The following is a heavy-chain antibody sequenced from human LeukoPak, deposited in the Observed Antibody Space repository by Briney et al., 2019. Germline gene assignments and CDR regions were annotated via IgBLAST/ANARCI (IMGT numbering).Heavy chain of an antibody. J-gene: IGHJ4*02. V-gene: IGHV3-30*02. D-gene: IGHD3-22*01. Sequence: GGSLRFSCAASGFTFSSHGMHWVRQAPGKGLEWVAFIRYDGSIKYYADSVKGRFTISRDNSKNTLYLQMNSLRAEDTAVYYCAKDYYDSSGYFPILGDYWGQGTLVTVSS. CDR3: AKDYYDSSGYFPILGDY. CDR1: GFTFSSHG. CDR2: IRYDGSIK.